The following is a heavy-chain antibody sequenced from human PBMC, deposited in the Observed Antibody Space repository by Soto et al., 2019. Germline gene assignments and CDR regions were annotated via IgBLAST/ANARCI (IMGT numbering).Heavy chain of an antibody. V-gene: IGHV5-10-1*01. CDR3: ARLQAAAGDNDLTFDY. J-gene: IGHJ4*02. CDR1: GYSFTSYW. D-gene: IGHD6-13*01. Sequence: EVQLVQSGAEVKKPGESLRISCKGSGYSFTSYWISWVRQMPGKGLEWMGRIDPSDSYTNSSPSFQVHVTSSADKSISTAYLQWSSVKASDTAMYYCARLQAAAGDNDLTFDYWGQGTLVTVSS. CDR2: IDPSDSYT.